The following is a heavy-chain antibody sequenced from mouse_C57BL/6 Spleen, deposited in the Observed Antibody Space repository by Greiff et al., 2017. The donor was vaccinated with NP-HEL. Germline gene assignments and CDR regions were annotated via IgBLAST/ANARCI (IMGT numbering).Heavy chain of an antibody. J-gene: IGHJ4*01. CDR2: ISSGGSYT. CDR3: ASPAYYSNPYYAMDY. CDR1: GFTFSSYG. V-gene: IGHV5-6*01. D-gene: IGHD2-5*01. Sequence: EVQGVESGGDLVKPGGSLKLSCAASGFTFSSYGMSWVRQTPDKRLEWVATISSGGSYTYYPDSVKGRFTISRDNAKNTLYLQMSSLKSEDTAMDYSASPAYYSNPYYAMDYWGQGTSVTVSS.